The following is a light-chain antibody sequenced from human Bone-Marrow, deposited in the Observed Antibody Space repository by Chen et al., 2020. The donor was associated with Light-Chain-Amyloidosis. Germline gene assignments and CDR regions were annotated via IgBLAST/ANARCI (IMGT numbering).Light chain of an antibody. Sequence: SYVLTQPSSVSVAPGQTATISCGGNNIGSTSVHWYQQTPGQAPILVVYDDSDRPSGIPERVSGSSSGNRATLTISRVEAGDGADCDNQVWDRISEGTVFSGGTRLT. CDR2: DDS. CDR3: QVWDRISEGTV. CDR1: NIGSTS. J-gene: IGLJ3*02. V-gene: IGLV3-21*02.